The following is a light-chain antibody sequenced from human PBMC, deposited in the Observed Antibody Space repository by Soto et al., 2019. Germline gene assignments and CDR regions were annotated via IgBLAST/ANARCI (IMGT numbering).Light chain of an antibody. J-gene: IGKJ5*01. CDR2: GAS. CDR1: QSVSSDY. V-gene: IGKV3-20*01. CDR3: QQYRRSSIT. Sequence: EIVLTQSPGTLSVSPGERATLSCRASQSVSSDYLAWYQQKRGQAPRVLIHGASSRATGIPDRFSGSGSGTDFTLTITRLEPEDFAVYYCQQYRRSSITFGQGTLLEIK.